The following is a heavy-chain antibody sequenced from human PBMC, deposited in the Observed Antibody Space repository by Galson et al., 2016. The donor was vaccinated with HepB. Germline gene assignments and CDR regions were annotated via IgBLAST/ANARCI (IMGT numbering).Heavy chain of an antibody. CDR2: ITNSGST. CDR1: GGSISSDY. J-gene: IGHJ4*02. Sequence: SETLSLTCTVSGGSISSDYWSWIQQAPGKGLEWIGYITNSGSTNYNPSLKSPVTISVDTSKNHFSLKLSSVNDADTAVYYCASTFQGAYWGQGTLVTVSS. V-gene: IGHV4-59*01. CDR3: ASTFQGAY. D-gene: IGHD2/OR15-2a*01.